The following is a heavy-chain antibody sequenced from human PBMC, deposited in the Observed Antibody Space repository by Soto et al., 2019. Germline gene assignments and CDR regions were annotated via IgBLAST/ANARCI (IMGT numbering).Heavy chain of an antibody. CDR3: ARDPGRSYGPD. D-gene: IGHD1-26*01. CDR1: GFTVSSNY. CDR2: IYSGGNT. V-gene: IGHV3-66*01. Sequence: EVQLVESGGGLVQPGGSLRLSCAASGFTVSSNYMSWVRQAPGKGLEWVSVIYSGGNTYYADSVKGRFTISRDNSKNTLYLQMNSLRAEDTAVYYCARDPGRSYGPDWGQGTLVTVSS. J-gene: IGHJ4*02.